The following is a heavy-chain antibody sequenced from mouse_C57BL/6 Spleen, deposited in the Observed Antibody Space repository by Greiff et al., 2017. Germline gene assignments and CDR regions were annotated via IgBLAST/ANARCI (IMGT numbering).Heavy chain of an antibody. V-gene: IGHV1-18*01. J-gene: IGHJ3*01. CDR2: INPNNGGT. CDR1: GYTFTDYN. D-gene: IGHD2-3*01. CDR3: ARVDGYPFAY. Sequence: VQLQQPGPELVKPGASVKIPCKASGYTFTDYNMDWVKQSPGKSLEWIGDINPNNGGTIYNQKFKGKATLTVDKSSSTAYMELRSLTSEDTAVYYCARVDGYPFAYWGQGTLVTVSA.